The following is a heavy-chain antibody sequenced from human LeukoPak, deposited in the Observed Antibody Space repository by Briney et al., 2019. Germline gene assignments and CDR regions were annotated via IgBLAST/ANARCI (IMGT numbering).Heavy chain of an antibody. CDR1: GGSFSGYY. V-gene: IGHV4-34*01. CDR2: INHSGST. Sequence: PSETLSLTCAVYGGSFSGYYWSWIRQPPGKGLEWIGEINHSGSTSYNPSLKSRVTISVDTSKNQFSLKLSSVTAADTAVYYCARAVDIVAMFDYWGQGTLVTVSS. J-gene: IGHJ4*02. D-gene: IGHD5-12*01. CDR3: ARAVDIVAMFDY.